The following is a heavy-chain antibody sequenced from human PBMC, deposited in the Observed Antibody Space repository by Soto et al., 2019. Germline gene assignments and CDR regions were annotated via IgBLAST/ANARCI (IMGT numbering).Heavy chain of an antibody. V-gene: IGHV3-66*01. J-gene: IGHJ4*02. D-gene: IGHD3-16*01. CDR2: IYSGGST. CDR3: ARDPWAADY. Sequence: EVQLVESGGGLVQPGGSLRLSCAASGFTVSTKYMSWVRQAPGKGLEWVSVIYSGGSTFDADSVRGRFTISRDNSKNTVNLQMNSLRAEDTAVYYCARDPWAADYWGQGTLVSVSS. CDR1: GFTVSTKY.